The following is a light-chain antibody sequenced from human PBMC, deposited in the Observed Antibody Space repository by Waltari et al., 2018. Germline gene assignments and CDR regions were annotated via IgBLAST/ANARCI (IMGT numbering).Light chain of an antibody. CDR1: VLPRKY. CDR2: KDI. V-gene: IGLV3-25*03. J-gene: IGLJ1*01. Sequence: SYGLTQPPSASVSPGPTAKLNCSGDVLPRKYAAWYRQRPGQAPIMLIYKDIERPSGIPERFSGSSSGTTVTLTISGVQAEDDGDYFCQSTDTNSGTRVFGSGTKVNVL. CDR3: QSTDTNSGTRV.